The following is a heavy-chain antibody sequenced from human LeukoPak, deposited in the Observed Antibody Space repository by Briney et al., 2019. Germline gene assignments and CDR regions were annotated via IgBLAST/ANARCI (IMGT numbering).Heavy chain of an antibody. CDR3: ARVPEWDFWSGYYPDY. Sequence: SETLSLTCSVSDDSNSLYYWSWIRQPPGKGLEWIGYIYYSGSTNYNPSLKSRVTISIDTSKNQFSLKLSSVTAADTAVYYCARVPEWDFWSGYYPDYWGQGTLVTVSS. CDR2: IYYSGST. D-gene: IGHD3-3*01. CDR1: DDSNSLYY. V-gene: IGHV4-59*01. J-gene: IGHJ4*02.